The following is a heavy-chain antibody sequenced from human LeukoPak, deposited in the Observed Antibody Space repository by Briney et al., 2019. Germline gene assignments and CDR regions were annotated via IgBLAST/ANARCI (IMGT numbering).Heavy chain of an antibody. CDR1: GGSLSSYY. CDR2: IYYSGST. J-gene: IGHJ4*02. CDR3: AREGRGAAAGMDY. V-gene: IGHV4-59*01. Sequence: SETLSLTCTVSGGSLSSYYWSWIRQPPGKGLEGIGYIYYSGSTNYNPSLKSRVTISVATSKNQFSLKLSSVTAADTAVYYCAREGRGAAAGMDYWGQGTLVTVSS. D-gene: IGHD6-13*01.